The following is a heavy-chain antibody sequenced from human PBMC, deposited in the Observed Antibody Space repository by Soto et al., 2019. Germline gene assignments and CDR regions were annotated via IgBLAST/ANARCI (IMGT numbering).Heavy chain of an antibody. D-gene: IGHD3-3*01. CDR2: ILPVFRIV. CDR1: GGTFNTYP. Sequence: QVQLEQSGAEVKKPGSSVKVSCQTSGGTFNTYPISWMRQAPGQGLEWLGGILPVFRIVNYEQQFQDRLNLTADESTTSVDIELSRLTSEDTAVYFCARPHLRGRHSEFRSAATASLYHYGLGVWGQGTTVIVSS. V-gene: IGHV1-69*01. CDR3: ARPHLRGRHSEFRSAATASLYHYGLGV. J-gene: IGHJ6*02.